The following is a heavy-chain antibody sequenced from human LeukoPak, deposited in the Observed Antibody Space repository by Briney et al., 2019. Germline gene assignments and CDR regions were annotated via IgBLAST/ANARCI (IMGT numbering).Heavy chain of an antibody. V-gene: IGHV4-30-4*08. D-gene: IGHD6-13*01. CDR3: ARAYIAAAGMGWFDP. J-gene: IGHJ5*02. CDR2: IYYSGNT. Sequence: SQTLYLTCTVSGGSMSSGDYYWSWIRQPPGKGLEWIGYIYYSGNTYYNPSLKSRVTISVDTSKNQFSLKLSSVTAADTAVYYCARAYIAAAGMGWFDPWGQGTLVTVSS. CDR1: GGSMSSGDYY.